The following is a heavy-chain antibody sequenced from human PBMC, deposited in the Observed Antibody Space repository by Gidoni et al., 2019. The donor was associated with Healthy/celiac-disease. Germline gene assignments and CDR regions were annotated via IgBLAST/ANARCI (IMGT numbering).Heavy chain of an antibody. D-gene: IGHD2-2*01. V-gene: IGHV3-33*01. CDR1: GFTFSSYD. CDR3: ARVRMYCSSTSCYALLFAMDV. J-gene: IGHJ6*03. Sequence: QVQLVESGGGVVQPGRSLRLSCAASGFTFSSYDMHWVRQAPGKGLEWVAVIWYDGSNKYYADSVKGRFTISRDNSKNTLYLQMNSLRAEDTAVYYCARVRMYCSSTSCYALLFAMDVWGKGTTVTVSS. CDR2: IWYDGSNK.